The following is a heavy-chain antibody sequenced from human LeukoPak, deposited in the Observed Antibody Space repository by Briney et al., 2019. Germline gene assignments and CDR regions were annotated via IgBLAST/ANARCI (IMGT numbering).Heavy chain of an antibody. V-gene: IGHV3-48*04. J-gene: IGHJ4*02. Sequence: PGRSLRLPCAASGFTFSSHGMNWVRQAPGKGLEWVSYISSNGSPIFYADSVKGRFTISRDNAKNSLSLLMNSLRAEDTAVYYCARDGGSGILDWGQGTLVTVSS. CDR2: ISSNGSPI. CDR3: ARDGGSGILD. CDR1: GFTFSSHG. D-gene: IGHD3-10*01.